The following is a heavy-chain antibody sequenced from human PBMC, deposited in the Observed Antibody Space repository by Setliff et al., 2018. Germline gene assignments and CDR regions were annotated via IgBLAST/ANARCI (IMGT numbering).Heavy chain of an antibody. V-gene: IGHV1-69*10. CDR3: ARGLHSSGWYWAFDY. J-gene: IGHJ4*02. Sequence: ASVKVSCKASGGTFSSYAISWVRQAPGQGLEWMGGIIPILGIANYAQTFQGRVTITTDESTSTAYMELSSLRSEDTAVYYCARGLHSSGWYWAFDYWGQGTLVTVSS. CDR2: IIPILGIA. CDR1: GGTFSSYA. D-gene: IGHD6-19*01.